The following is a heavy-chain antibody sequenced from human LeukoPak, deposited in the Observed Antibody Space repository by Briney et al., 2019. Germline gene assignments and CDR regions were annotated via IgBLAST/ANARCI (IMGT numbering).Heavy chain of an antibody. CDR2: IDPSDFYT. V-gene: IGHV5-10-1*01. D-gene: IGHD5-18*01. Sequence: EESLRISCKGSGYSFTSYWISWVRQIPGKGMEWMGRIDPSDFYTNYSPSFQGHVTISADKSISTAYLQWSSLKASDTAMYYCARARGYSYGSHGDWGQGTLVTVSS. J-gene: IGHJ4*02. CDR1: GYSFTSYW. CDR3: ARARGYSYGSHGD.